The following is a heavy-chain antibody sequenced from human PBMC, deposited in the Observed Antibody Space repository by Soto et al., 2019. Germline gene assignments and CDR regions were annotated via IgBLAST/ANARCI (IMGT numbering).Heavy chain of an antibody. CDR3: AKGDSGRYYDVSHFDF. CDR1: GFTFSSYA. J-gene: IGHJ4*02. Sequence: PGGSLRLSCAASGFTFSSYAMTWVRQAPGKGLEWLSSIGAAGGSTYYADSVKGRFTISRDNSKNTLYLQMSSLRAEDTALYYCAKGDSGRYYDVSHFDFWXQGTLVTVSS. V-gene: IGHV3-23*01. CDR2: IGAAGGST. D-gene: IGHD1-26*01.